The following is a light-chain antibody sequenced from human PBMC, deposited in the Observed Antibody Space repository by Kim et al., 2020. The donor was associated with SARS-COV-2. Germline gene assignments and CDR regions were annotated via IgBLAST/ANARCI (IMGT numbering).Light chain of an antibody. CDR1: QSISTW. J-gene: IGKJ1*01. Sequence: ASVGDTVTITCRASQSISTWFAWYQQKPGKAPKLLVHDVSTLESWVPSRFSGSGSGTGFTLTITSLEPDDFATYYCQQYNSYFPTFGQGTKVDIK. V-gene: IGKV1-5*01. CDR2: DVS. CDR3: QQYNSYFPT.